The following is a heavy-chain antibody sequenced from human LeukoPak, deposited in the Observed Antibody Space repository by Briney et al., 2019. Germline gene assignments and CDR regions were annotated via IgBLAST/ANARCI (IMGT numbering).Heavy chain of an antibody. CDR3: ARIPSGVYFDY. J-gene: IGHJ4*02. CDR2: IYYSGSS. Sequence: LSETLSLTCAVSGYSISSSNWWGWIRQPPGKGLEWIGYIYYSGSSYYNPSLKSRVTMSVDTSKNQFSLKLSSVTAVDTAVYYCARIPSGVYFDYWGQGTLVTVSS. CDR1: GYSISSSNW. V-gene: IGHV4-28*01. D-gene: IGHD6-25*01.